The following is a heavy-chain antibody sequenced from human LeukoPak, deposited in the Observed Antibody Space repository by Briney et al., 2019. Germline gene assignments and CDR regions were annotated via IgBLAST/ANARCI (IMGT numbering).Heavy chain of an antibody. CDR2: IRSSGDST. CDR1: GFTFSSYG. V-gene: IGHV3-23*01. D-gene: IGHD5-12*01. CDR3: AKPSVRYVATIAAFDI. J-gene: IGHJ3*02. Sequence: GGSLRLSCAASGFTFSSYGMSWVRRAPGKGLEWVSGIRSSGDSTYYADSVKGRFTISRDNSKNTLYLQMNSLRAEDTAVYYCAKPSVRYVATIAAFDIWGQGTMVTVSS.